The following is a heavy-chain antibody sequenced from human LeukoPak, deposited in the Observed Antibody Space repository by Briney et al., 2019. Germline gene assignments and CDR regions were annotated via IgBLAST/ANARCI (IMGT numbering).Heavy chain of an antibody. V-gene: IGHV4-39*01. CDR1: GGSISSSSYY. CDR3: ARAYYGSGSYYSNNKYYFDY. D-gene: IGHD3-10*01. Sequence: SETLSLTCTVSGGSISSSSYYWGWIRQPPGKGLEWIGSIYYNGKTYYNPSLQSRVTIFVDTSKNQFSLKLSSVTAADTAVYYCARAYYGSGSYYSNNKYYFDYWGQGTLVTVSS. J-gene: IGHJ4*02. CDR2: IYYNGKT.